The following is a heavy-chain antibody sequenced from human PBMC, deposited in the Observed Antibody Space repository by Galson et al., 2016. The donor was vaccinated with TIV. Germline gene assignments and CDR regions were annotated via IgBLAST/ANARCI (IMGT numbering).Heavy chain of an antibody. J-gene: IGHJ3*02. CDR2: INSSGGRT. D-gene: IGHD3-22*01. V-gene: IGHV3-23*01. Sequence: SLRLSCAASIVTFSRYAMSWVRQAPGKGLEWVSTINSSGGRTYYADSVKGRFTISRDNSKNTLFLQMNILRAEDTAVYYCAKDWAETYYYHSDPFSMWGQGTKVTVSS. CDR3: AKDWAETYYYHSDPFSM. CDR1: IVTFSRYA.